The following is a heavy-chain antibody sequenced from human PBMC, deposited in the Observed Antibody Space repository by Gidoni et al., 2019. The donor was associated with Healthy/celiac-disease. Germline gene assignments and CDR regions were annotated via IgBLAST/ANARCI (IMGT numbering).Heavy chain of an antibody. CDR2: ISSSGSTI. V-gene: IGHV3-11*01. CDR3: ARDLHDSSGYLAYFDY. Sequence: QVHLVESGGGLVKPGGSLRLYCEASDFPFIHYYMSWIRQAPGKGLEWVSYISSSGSTIYYADSVKGRFTISRDNAKNSLYLQMNSLRAEDTAVYYCARDLHDSSGYLAYFDYWGQGTLVTVSS. J-gene: IGHJ4*02. CDR1: DFPFIHYY. D-gene: IGHD3-22*01.